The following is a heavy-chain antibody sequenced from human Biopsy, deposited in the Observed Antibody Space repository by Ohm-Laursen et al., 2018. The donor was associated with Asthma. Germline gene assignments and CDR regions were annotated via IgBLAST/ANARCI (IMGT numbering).Heavy chain of an antibody. J-gene: IGHJ1*01. D-gene: IGHD3-3*01. Sequence: SLRLSCAASGFTFGDYCMSWFRQVPGQGLEWVANIKHDGSEKNHVDSLKGRFTISRDNAKNLLFLQMNSLRAEDTAVYYCARTFHFWSPYHAEHCQLWGQGTLVTVSS. V-gene: IGHV3-7*01. CDR2: IKHDGSEK. CDR3: ARTFHFWSPYHAEHCQL. CDR1: GFTFGDYC.